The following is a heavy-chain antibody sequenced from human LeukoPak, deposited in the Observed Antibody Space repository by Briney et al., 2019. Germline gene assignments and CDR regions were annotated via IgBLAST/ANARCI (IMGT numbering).Heavy chain of an antibody. D-gene: IGHD5-18*01. CDR3: ARLGDGYSYGYFDY. CDR1: GGSISSYY. CDR2: IYYRGST. J-gene: IGHJ4*02. V-gene: IGHV4-59*08. Sequence: SETLSLTCTVSGGSISSYYWSWIRQPPGKGLEWIGYIYYRGSTNYNPSLKSRVTISVDTSKNQFSLKLSSVTAADTAVYYCARLGDGYSYGYFDYWGQGTLVTVSS.